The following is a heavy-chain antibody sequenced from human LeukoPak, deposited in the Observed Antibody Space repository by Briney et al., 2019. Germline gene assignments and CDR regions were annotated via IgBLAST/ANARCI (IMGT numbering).Heavy chain of an antibody. CDR2: IYTSGST. V-gene: IGHV4-61*02. CDR1: GGSISSGSYY. J-gene: IGHJ6*04. Sequence: PSETLSLTCTVSGGSISSGSYYWRWLRQPAGKGLEWIGRIYTSGSTNYNPSLKSRVTISVDTSKNQSSLKLSSVTAADTAVYYCARDDRYGDFHLVWGKGTTVTVSS. CDR3: ARDDRYGDFHLV. D-gene: IGHD4-17*01.